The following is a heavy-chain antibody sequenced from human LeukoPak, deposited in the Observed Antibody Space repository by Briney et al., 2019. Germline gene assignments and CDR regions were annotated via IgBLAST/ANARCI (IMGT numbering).Heavy chain of an antibody. CDR2: INPNSGGT. CDR1: GHSLTRYG. J-gene: IGHJ3*02. V-gene: IGHV1-2*04. Sequence: ASVKVSCKGSGHSLTRYGISWVRQAPGQRLEWMGWINPNSGGTNYAQKFQGWVTMTRDTSISTAYMELSRLRSDDTAVYYCAREALSDAFDIWGQGTMVTVSS. CDR3: AREALSDAFDI.